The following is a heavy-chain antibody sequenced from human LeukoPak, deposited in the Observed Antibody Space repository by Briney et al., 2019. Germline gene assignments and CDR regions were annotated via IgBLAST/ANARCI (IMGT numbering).Heavy chain of an antibody. D-gene: IGHD2-15*01. J-gene: IGHJ3*02. CDR3: ARRYRSGGSCRDAFDI. V-gene: IGHV4-59*08. Sequence: SETLSLTCTVSGGSISSYYWSWIRQPPGKGLEWIGYIYYSGGTIYNPSLKSRVTISVDTSKNQFSLKLSSVTAADTAVYYCARRYRSGGSCRDAFDIWGQGTMVTVSS. CDR2: IYYSGGT. CDR1: GGSISSYY.